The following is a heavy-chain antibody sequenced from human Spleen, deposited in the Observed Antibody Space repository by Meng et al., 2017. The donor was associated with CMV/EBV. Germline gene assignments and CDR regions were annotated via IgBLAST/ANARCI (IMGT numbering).Heavy chain of an antibody. CDR3: ARDGKYCSSGTCDYYVMDV. D-gene: IGHD2-15*01. V-gene: IGHV3-74*01. Sequence: GESLKISCAASGFTFSTYWMHWVRQAPGKGLVWASHISGDGTTTTYADSVRGRFTISRDNAKNTLYLQMDSLRAGDTAVYYCARDGKYCSSGTCDYYVMDVWGQGTTVTVSS. J-gene: IGHJ6*02. CDR2: ISGDGTTT. CDR1: GFTFSTYW.